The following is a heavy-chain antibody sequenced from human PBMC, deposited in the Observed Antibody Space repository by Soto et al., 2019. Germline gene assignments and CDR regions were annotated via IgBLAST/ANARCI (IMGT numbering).Heavy chain of an antibody. V-gene: IGHV1-2*04. Sequence: ASVKVSCKASGYTFTGYYMHWVRQAPGQGLEWMGWINPNSGGTNYAQKFQGWVTMTRDTSISTAYMELSRLRSDDTAVYYCARADIVATIQMDYWGQGTLVTVSP. CDR1: GYTFTGYY. J-gene: IGHJ4*02. D-gene: IGHD5-12*01. CDR3: ARADIVATIQMDY. CDR2: INPNSGGT.